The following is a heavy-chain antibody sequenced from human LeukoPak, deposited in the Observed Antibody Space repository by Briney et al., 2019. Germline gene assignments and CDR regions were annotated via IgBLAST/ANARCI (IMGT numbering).Heavy chain of an antibody. J-gene: IGHJ4*02. CDR1: NYSISSGYY. CDR2: IYHSGSI. D-gene: IGHD5/OR15-5a*01. V-gene: IGHV4-38-2*02. CDR3: PCQPIVSTGASRTIY. Sequence: PSETLSLTCTVSNYSISSGYYWGWIRQPPGKGLEWIGSIYHSGSIYYNPSLKSRVTISVDTSKKQLSLKLSSVTAADTAVYFCPCQPIVSTGASRTIYWDQGTLVTVSS.